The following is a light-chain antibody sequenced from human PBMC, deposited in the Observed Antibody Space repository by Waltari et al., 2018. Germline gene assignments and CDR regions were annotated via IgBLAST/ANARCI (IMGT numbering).Light chain of an antibody. CDR2: WAS. V-gene: IGKV4-1*01. J-gene: IGKJ2*01. CDR1: QSVLSSSNNKNY. CDR3: QQCYTFPYT. Sequence: DIVLTQSPDSLAVSLGERATINCKSSQSVLSSSNNKNYLGWYQQKPGQTPKLLITWASTRESGVPDRFSGSGSGTDFTLTISSLQAEDVAVYFCQQCYTFPYTFGQGTKLEIK.